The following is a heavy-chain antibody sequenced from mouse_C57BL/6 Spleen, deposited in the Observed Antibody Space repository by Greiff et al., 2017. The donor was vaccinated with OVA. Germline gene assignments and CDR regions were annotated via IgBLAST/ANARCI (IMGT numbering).Heavy chain of an antibody. D-gene: IGHD2-4*01. J-gene: IGHJ4*01. CDR2: ISSGGRYI. CDR1: GFTFSSYG. Sequence: EVQLVESGGDLVKPGGSLKLSCAASGFTFSSYGMSWVRQTPDKRLEWVATISSGGRYIYYPDSVKGRFTISRDNAKNTLYLQMSSLKSEDTAMYYCARLPYDSYYAMDYWGQGTSVTVSS. V-gene: IGHV5-6*01. CDR3: ARLPYDSYYAMDY.